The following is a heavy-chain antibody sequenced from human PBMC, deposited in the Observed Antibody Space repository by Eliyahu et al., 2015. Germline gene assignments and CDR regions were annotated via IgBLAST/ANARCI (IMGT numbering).Heavy chain of an antibody. D-gene: IGHD6-13*01. J-gene: IGHJ5*02. CDR3: ARETYTSSPGRFDP. V-gene: IGHV2-70*04. Sequence: QVTLKESGPALVRPTQTLTLTCTFSGFSXRTSGMRVNWIRQPPGKALEWLARIDWDDDKFYSNSLKTRVTISRDTSKNQVVLTMTNMDPVDTATYYCARETYTSSPGRFDPWGQGTLVTVSS. CDR1: GFSXRTSGMR. CDR2: IDWDDDK.